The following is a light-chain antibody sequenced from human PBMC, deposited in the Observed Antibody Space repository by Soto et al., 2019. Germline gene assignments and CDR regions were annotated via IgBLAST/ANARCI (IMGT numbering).Light chain of an antibody. CDR3: CSYAGSYTYV. J-gene: IGLJ1*01. Sequence: QSVLTRPRSVSGSPGQSVTISCTGTSSDVGGYNYVSWYQQHTGKAPKLMIYDVSKRPSGVPDRFSGSKSGNTASLTISGLQAEDEADYYCCSYAGSYTYVFGTGTKLTVL. CDR1: SSDVGGYNY. CDR2: DVS. V-gene: IGLV2-11*01.